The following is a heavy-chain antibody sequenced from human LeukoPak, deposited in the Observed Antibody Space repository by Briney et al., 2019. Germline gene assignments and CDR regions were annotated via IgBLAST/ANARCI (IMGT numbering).Heavy chain of an antibody. J-gene: IGHJ5*02. D-gene: IGHD6-6*01. CDR3: ARDPSSSSLNWFDP. CDR2: ISYDGSNK. Sequence: PGGSLRLSCAASGFTFSSYATHWVRQAPGKGLEWVAVISYDGSNKYYADSVKGRFTISRDNSKNTLYLQMNSLRAEDTAVYYCARDPSSSSLNWFDPWGQGTLVTVSS. CDR1: GFTFSSYA. V-gene: IGHV3-30-3*01.